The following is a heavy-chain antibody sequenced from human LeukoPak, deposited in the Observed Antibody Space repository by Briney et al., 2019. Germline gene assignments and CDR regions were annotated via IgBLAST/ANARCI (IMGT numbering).Heavy chain of an antibody. Sequence: SVKVSCKASGGTFSSYAISWVRQAPGQGLEWMGGIIPIFGTANYAQKFQGRVTITADESTSTAYMELSSLRSEDTAVYYCARDGGPMEMATNPLSFDYWGQGTLVTVSS. D-gene: IGHD5-24*01. J-gene: IGHJ4*02. V-gene: IGHV1-69*13. CDR2: IIPIFGTA. CDR3: ARDGGPMEMATNPLSFDY. CDR1: GGTFSSYA.